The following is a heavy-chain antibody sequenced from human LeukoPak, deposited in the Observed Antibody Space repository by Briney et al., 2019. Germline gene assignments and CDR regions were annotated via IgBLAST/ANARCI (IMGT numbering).Heavy chain of an antibody. CDR1: GGTFSSYA. V-gene: IGHV1-69*13. CDR2: IIPIFGTA. Sequence: SVKVSRKASGGTFSSYAISWVRQAPGQGLEWMGGIIPIFGTANYAQKFQGRVTITADESTSTAYMELSSLRSEDTAVYYCARARVATIVDNYYYCYGMDVWGQGTTVTVSS. D-gene: IGHD5-12*01. CDR3: ARARVATIVDNYYYCYGMDV. J-gene: IGHJ6*02.